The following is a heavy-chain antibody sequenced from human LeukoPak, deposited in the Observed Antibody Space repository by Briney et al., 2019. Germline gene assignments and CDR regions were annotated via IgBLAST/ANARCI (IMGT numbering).Heavy chain of an antibody. J-gene: IGHJ6*03. Sequence: SETLSLTCTVSGGSISTSNYYWGWIRQPPGEGLEWIGNIFYSGSTYYGPSLKSRLTISLDTSRNQFSLKLSSVTAADTAVYYCASRVRGGYYYYYMDVWGKGTTVTVSS. CDR3: ASRVRGGYYYYYMDV. CDR2: IFYSGST. CDR1: GGSISTSNYY. D-gene: IGHD3-10*01. V-gene: IGHV4-39*07.